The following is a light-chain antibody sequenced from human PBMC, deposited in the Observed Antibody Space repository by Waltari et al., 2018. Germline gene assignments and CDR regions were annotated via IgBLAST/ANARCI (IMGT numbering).Light chain of an antibody. Sequence: QSVLTQPPSVSGAPGQRVTIPCTGRCPNIGAGYGEHWYQKLPGPAPKLLIYGNSNRPSGVPDRFSGSKSGTSASLAITGLQAEDEADYYCQSYDSSLSGVVFGGGTKLTVL. V-gene: IGLV1-40*01. CDR2: GNS. J-gene: IGLJ2*01. CDR3: QSYDSSLSGVV. CDR1: CPNIGAGYG.